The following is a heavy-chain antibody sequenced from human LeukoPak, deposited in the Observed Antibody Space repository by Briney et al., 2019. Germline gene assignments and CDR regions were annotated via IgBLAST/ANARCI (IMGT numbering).Heavy chain of an antibody. CDR2: ISAYNGNT. Sequence: ASVTVSCKSSGYTFTSYGISWVRQAPGQGLEWMGWISAYNGNTNYAQKLQGRVTMTTDTSTSTAYIELRSLRSDDTAVYYCARVLGYTRWFDPWGQGTLVTVSS. D-gene: IGHD2-2*02. V-gene: IGHV1-18*01. CDR3: ARVLGYTRWFDP. J-gene: IGHJ5*02. CDR1: GYTFTSYG.